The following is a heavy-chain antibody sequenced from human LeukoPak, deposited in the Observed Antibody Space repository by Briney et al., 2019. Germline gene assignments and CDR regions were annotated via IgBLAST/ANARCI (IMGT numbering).Heavy chain of an antibody. CDR1: GHTFTTYE. Sequence: ASVKVSCKTSGHTFTTYEINWVRQAAGPGLEWMGWIHPNSGDTDYAQKFQGRVTMTRDTSIDTVYMELSSLRSEDTAVYYCTRGPRNDPWGQGTLVTVSS. J-gene: IGHJ5*02. CDR2: IHPNSGDT. D-gene: IGHD1-14*01. V-gene: IGHV1-8*01. CDR3: TRGPRNDP.